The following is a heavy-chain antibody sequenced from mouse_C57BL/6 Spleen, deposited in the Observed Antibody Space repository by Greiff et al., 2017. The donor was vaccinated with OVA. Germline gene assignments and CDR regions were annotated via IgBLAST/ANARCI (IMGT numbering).Heavy chain of an antibody. CDR3: ARYDDYDGVYAMDY. V-gene: IGHV1-54*01. J-gene: IGHJ4*01. CDR2: INPGSGGT. D-gene: IGHD2-4*01. CDR1: GYAFTNYL. Sequence: QVQLKESGAELVRPGTSVKVSCKASGYAFTNYLIEWVKQRPGQGLEWIGVINPGSGGTNYNEKFKGKATLTADKSSSTAYMQLSSLTSEDSAVYFCARYDDYDGVYAMDYWGQGTSVTVSS.